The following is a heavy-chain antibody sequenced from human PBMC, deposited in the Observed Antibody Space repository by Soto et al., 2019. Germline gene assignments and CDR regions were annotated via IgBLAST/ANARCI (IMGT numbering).Heavy chain of an antibody. CDR3: ARDPSDAFDI. CDR1: GFTFSSYA. Sequence: QVQLVESGGGVVQPGRSLRLSCAASGFTFSSYAMHWVRQAPGKGLEWIGYIYYSGSTNYNPSLKSRVTISVDTSKNQFSLKLSSVTAADTAVYYCARDPSDAFDIWGQGTMVTVSS. CDR2: IYYSGST. J-gene: IGHJ3*02. V-gene: IGHV4-59*01.